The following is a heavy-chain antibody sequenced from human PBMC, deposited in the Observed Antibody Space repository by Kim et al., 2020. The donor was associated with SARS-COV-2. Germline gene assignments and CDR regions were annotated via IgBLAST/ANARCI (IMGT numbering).Heavy chain of an antibody. J-gene: IGHJ6*02. CDR3: ARTYYGGSYYGMDV. V-gene: IGHV4-34*01. Sequence: TPSLKRRVTISVDTSKNQFSLKLSSVTAADTAVYYCARTYYGGSYYGMDVWGQGTTVTVSS. D-gene: IGHD4-17*01.